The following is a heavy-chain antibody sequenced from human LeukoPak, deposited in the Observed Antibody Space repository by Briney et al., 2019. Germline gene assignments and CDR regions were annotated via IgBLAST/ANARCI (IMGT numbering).Heavy chain of an antibody. D-gene: IGHD1-14*01. CDR2: ISHDANNK. Sequence: PGGSLRLSCAASGFIFSNYAIYWVRQAPGKGLEWVAVISHDANNKYYADSVKGRFTISRDNSNNALYLQMNSLRAEDTAVYHCARGAPPDYWGQGTLLTVSS. V-gene: IGHV3-30-3*01. J-gene: IGHJ4*02. CDR1: GFIFSNYA. CDR3: ARGAPPDY.